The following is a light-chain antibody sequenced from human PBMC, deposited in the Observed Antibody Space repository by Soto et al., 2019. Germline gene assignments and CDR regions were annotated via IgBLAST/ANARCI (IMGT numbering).Light chain of an antibody. CDR3: SSYTXATTYV. CDR1: SSDVGAYNY. J-gene: IGLJ1*01. CDR2: DVS. V-gene: IGLV2-14*01. Sequence: QSALTQPASVSGSPGQSITISCTGTSSDVGAYNYDSWYQQYPGEAPKVIIYDVSHRPAGVSNRFSGSKSGNTASLTISGLQTQDEADYYCSSYTXATTYVFGTGTKVTXL.